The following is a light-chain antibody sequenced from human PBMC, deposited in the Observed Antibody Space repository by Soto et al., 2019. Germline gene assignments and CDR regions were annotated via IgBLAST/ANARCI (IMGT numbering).Light chain of an antibody. CDR2: GAS. CDR1: QSISTN. J-gene: IGKJ1*01. CDR3: QQYNDWPLT. Sequence: EIVMTQSPATLSVSPGERAALSCRASQSISTNLAWYQQKPGQAPRLLILGASTRATGIPARFSGSASGTEFTLGISSLQSEDFAVYFCQQYNDWPLTFGQGTKVEI. V-gene: IGKV3-15*01.